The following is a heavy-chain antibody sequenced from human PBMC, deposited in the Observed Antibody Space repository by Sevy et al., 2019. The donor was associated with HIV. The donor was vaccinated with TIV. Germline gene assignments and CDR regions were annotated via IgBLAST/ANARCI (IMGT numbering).Heavy chain of an antibody. V-gene: IGHV3-7*01. J-gene: IGHJ6*04. CDR3: AKSVDA. CDR1: GFTFNNYW. Sequence: GGSLRLSCAASGFTFNNYWMTWFRQAQGKGLEWVANINTDGSGKYYVDSVRGRFTISRDNAKNSLYLQMNSLRADDTDVYYCAKSVDAWGKGTTVTVSS. CDR2: INTDGSGK.